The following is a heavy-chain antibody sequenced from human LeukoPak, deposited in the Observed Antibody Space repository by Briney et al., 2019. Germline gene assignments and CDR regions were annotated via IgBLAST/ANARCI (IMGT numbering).Heavy chain of an antibody. D-gene: IGHD3-22*01. Sequence: GGSLRLSCAASGLTFSNYAMSWVRQAPGKGLEWVSAISGSGGSTYYADSVKGRFTISRDNSKNTLYLQMNSLRAEDTAVYYCAKGRYYDGSGSQRLDYWGQGTLVIVSS. CDR2: ISGSGGST. V-gene: IGHV3-23*01. J-gene: IGHJ4*02. CDR1: GLTFSNYA. CDR3: AKGRYYDGSGSQRLDY.